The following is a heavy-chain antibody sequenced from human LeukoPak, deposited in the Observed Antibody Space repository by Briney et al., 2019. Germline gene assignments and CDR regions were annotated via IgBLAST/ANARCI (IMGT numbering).Heavy chain of an antibody. J-gene: IGHJ6*03. D-gene: IGHD3-10*02. CDR3: AREFYVRGGFPTYYYYYYMDV. CDR1: GGSISSSNW. CDR2: IKQDGSEK. Sequence: ETLSLTCAVSGGSISSSNWWSWVRQAPGKGLEGVANIKQDGSEKYYVDSVKGRFTISRDNAKNSLYLQMNSLRAEDTPVYYCAREFYVRGGFPTYYYYYYMDVWGKGTTVTVSS. V-gene: IGHV3-7*01.